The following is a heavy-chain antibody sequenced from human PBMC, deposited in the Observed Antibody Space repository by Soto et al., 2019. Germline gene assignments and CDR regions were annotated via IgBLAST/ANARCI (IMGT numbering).Heavy chain of an antibody. CDR1: GYAFTTYG. V-gene: IGHV1-18*01. J-gene: IGHJ4*02. Sequence: QVHLMQSGAEVEKPGASVRVSCKGSGYAFTTYGITWVRQAPGQGLEWTGWISAHNGNTNYAQKLQGRVTVTRDTSTSTAYMELRSLRSDDTAVSYCARGRYGDYWGQGALVTVSS. CDR3: ARGRYGDY. D-gene: IGHD1-1*01. CDR2: ISAHNGNT.